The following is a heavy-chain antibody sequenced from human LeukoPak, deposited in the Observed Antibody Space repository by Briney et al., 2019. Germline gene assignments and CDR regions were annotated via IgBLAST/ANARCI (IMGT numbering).Heavy chain of an antibody. J-gene: IGHJ4*02. CDR1: GGSISSYY. D-gene: IGHD3-10*01. CDR3: ARNPIRGFGEIRD. Sequence: SETLSLTCIVSGGSISSYYWSWIRQPPGKGLEWIGHMYASGNTNYNPSLNSRVTMSVDTSKNQFSLNLRSVTAADTAVYYCARNPIRGFGEIRDWGQGTLVTVSS. CDR2: MYASGNT. V-gene: IGHV4-4*07.